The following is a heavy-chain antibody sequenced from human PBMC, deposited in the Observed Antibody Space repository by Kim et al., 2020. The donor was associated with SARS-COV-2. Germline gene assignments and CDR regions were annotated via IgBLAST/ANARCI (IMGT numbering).Heavy chain of an antibody. CDR3: ARAAGGGHLNY. D-gene: IGHD3-16*01. CDR2: MHHSGST. V-gene: IGHV4-34*01. CDR1: GGSFSGYF. J-gene: IGHJ4*02. Sequence: ETLSLTCAVYGGSFSGYFWTWIRQPPGKGLEWIGEMHHSGSTNYNPSLKSRVTISLDTSKSQFSLKLTSVTASDTAVYFCARAAGGGHLNYWGRGSLVT.